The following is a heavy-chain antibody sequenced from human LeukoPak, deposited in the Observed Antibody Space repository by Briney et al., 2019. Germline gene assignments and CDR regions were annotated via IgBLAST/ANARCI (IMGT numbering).Heavy chain of an antibody. CDR3: AREAVWVVPAAIGWYFDY. CDR1: GGSISSGSYY. CDR2: IYTSGST. D-gene: IGHD2-2*01. V-gene: IGHV4-61*02. J-gene: IGHJ4*02. Sequence: PSETLSLTCTVSGGSISSGSYYWSWIRQPAGKGLEWIGRIYTSGSTNYNPSLKSRVTISVDTSKNQFSLKLSSVTAADTAVYYCAREAVWVVPAAIGWYFDYWGQGTLVTVSS.